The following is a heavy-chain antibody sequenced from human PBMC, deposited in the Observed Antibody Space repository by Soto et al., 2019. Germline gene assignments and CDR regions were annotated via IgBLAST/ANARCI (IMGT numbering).Heavy chain of an antibody. CDR2: IIHILGIA. J-gene: IGHJ5*02. D-gene: IGHD2-21*01. Sequence: GASVNVSRKASGGTLIRYTISWVRQAPGQGLEWMGRIIHILGIANYAQKFQGRVTITADKSTSTAYMELSSLRSEDTAVYYCARYPISGIPSNWFDPWGQGTLVTVSS. CDR1: GGTLIRYT. V-gene: IGHV1-69*02. CDR3: ARYPISGIPSNWFDP.